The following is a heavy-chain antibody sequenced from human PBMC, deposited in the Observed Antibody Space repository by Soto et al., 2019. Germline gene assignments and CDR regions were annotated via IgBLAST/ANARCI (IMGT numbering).Heavy chain of an antibody. D-gene: IGHD5-12*01. CDR1: GASISTHY. CDR3: AKHQDGYNSFDY. J-gene: IGHJ4*02. CDR2: IYYSGST. V-gene: IGHV4-59*08. Sequence: PSETLSFTCTVSGASISTHYWSWIRQPPGKGLEWIGYIYYSGSTIYNPSLKSRVTISIDTSKNQFSLKLSSVTAADTAVYYCAKHQDGYNSFDYCGQGTLVTSPQ.